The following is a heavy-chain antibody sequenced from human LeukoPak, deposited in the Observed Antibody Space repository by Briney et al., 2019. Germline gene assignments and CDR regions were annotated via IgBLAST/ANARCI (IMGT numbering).Heavy chain of an antibody. CDR2: IYYTGTT. CDR3: VRGSHSPRGWFDP. D-gene: IGHD1-26*01. V-gene: IGHV4-38-2*02. CDR1: GYSIRNGYN. J-gene: IGHJ5*02. Sequence: SETLSLTCTVSGYSIRNGYNWGWIRLSPGKGLEWIGSIYYTGTTYYNPSLKSRVSISVDVSKNQFSLKLTSVTAADTALYYCVRGSHSPRGWFDPWGQGTLVTVSS.